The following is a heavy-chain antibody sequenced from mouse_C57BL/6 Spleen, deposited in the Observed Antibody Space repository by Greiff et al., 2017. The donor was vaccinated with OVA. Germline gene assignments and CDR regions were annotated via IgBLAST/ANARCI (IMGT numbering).Heavy chain of an antibody. V-gene: IGHV1-52*01. Sequence: QVQLQQPGAELVRPGSSVKLSCKASGYTFTSYWMHWVKQRPIQGLEWIGNIDPSDSETHYNQKFKDKATLTVDKSSSTAYMQLSSLTSEDSAVYYCAREKVTGDFDVWGTGTTVTVSS. CDR1: GYTFTSYW. CDR3: AREKVTGDFDV. J-gene: IGHJ1*03. CDR2: IDPSDSET. D-gene: IGHD2-2*01.